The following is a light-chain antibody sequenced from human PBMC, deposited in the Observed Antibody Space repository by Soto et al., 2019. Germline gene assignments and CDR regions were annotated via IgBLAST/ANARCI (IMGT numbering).Light chain of an antibody. V-gene: IGKV1-33*01. J-gene: IGKJ5*01. Sequence: DIQMTKSASSLSASVGDRVTITCQASQDITNYLNWYQQKPGKAPKLLIYDASNLETGVPSRFSGSGSGTDFTFTISNLQPEDIATYYCQHYDNFPITFGQGTRLEV. CDR3: QHYDNFPIT. CDR2: DAS. CDR1: QDITNY.